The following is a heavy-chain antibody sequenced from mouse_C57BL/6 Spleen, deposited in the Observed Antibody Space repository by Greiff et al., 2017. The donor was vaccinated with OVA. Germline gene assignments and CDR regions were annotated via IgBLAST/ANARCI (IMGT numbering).Heavy chain of an antibody. J-gene: IGHJ1*03. V-gene: IGHV1-81*01. CDR2: IYPRSGNT. Sequence: QVQLQQSGAELARPGASVKLSCKASGYTFTSYGISWVKQRTGQGLEWIGEIYPRSGNTYYNEKFKGKATLTADKSSSTAYMELRSLTSEDSAVYFGARRDYSKGDWYFDVWGTGTTVTVSS. CDR3: ARRDYSKGDWYFDV. D-gene: IGHD2-5*01. CDR1: GYTFTSYG.